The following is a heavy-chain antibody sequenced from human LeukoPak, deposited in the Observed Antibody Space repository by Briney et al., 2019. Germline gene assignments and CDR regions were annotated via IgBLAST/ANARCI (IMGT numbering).Heavy chain of an antibody. J-gene: IGHJ6*03. Sequence: SETLSLTCTVSGGSISSGGYYWSWIRQPPGKGLEWIGEINHSGSTNYNPSLKSRVTISVDTSKNQFSLKLSSVTAADTAVYYCARGRRLGGVTINYYYYMDVWGKGTTVTVSS. CDR2: INHSGST. CDR3: ARGRRLGGVTINYYYYMDV. CDR1: GGSISSGGYY. V-gene: IGHV4-39*07. D-gene: IGHD5-24*01.